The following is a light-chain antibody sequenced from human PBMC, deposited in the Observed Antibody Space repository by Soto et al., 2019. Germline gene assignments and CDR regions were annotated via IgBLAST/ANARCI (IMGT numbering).Light chain of an antibody. V-gene: IGKV3-15*01. CDR1: QSVTTN. CDR2: DAS. Sequence: EVVMTQSPATLSVSPGERVTFSCRASQSVTTNLAWYQHKPGQSPRLLISDASTGASGIPPRFSGSGSGTEFTLTIDRLQSADFAVYYCQQYNNWPQWTFGQGTKVEIK. CDR3: QQYNNWPQWT. J-gene: IGKJ1*01.